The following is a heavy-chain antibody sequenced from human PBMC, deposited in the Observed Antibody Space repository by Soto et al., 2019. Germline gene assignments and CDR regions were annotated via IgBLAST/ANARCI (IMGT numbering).Heavy chain of an antibody. CDR3: ARGRQLWTEYYYYYGMDV. CDR2: INPNSGGT. V-gene: IGHV1-2*04. Sequence: ASVKVSCKASGYTFTGYYMHWVRQAPGQGLEWMGWINPNSGGTNYAQKFQGWVTMTRDTSISTAYMELSRLRSDDTAVYYCARGRQLWTEYYYYYGMDVWGQGTTVTVSS. J-gene: IGHJ6*02. CDR1: GYTFTGYY. D-gene: IGHD5-18*01.